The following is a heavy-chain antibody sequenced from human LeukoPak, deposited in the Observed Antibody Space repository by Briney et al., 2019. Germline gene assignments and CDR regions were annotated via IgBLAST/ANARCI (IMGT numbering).Heavy chain of an antibody. CDR3: AKLPIAVASDAFDI. J-gene: IGHJ3*02. CDR2: ISYDGSNK. D-gene: IGHD6-19*01. CDR1: GFTFSSYA. Sequence: GGSLRLSCAASGFTFSSYAMHWVRQAPGKGLEWVAVISYDGSNKYYADSVKGRFTISRDNSKNTLYLQMNSLRAEDTAVYYCAKLPIAVASDAFDIWGQGTMVTVSS. V-gene: IGHV3-30-3*02.